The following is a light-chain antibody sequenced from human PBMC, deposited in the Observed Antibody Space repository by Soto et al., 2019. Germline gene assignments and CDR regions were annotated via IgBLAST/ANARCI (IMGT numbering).Light chain of an antibody. CDR1: SSNIGTNS. J-gene: IGLJ2*01. CDR3: AAWDDTLNALL. CDR2: SSN. Sequence: QPVLTQPPSASGTPGQRVTISCSGSSSNIGTNSVNWYQHLPGTAPKLLMYSSNQRPSGVPDRFSGSKSGTSASLAISGLQSEDEADYYCAAWDDTLNALLFGGGTKVTVL. V-gene: IGLV1-44*01.